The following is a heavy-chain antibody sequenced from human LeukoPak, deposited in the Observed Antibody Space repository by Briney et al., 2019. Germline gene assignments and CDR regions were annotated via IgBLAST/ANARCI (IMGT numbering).Heavy chain of an antibody. CDR2: IYHSGRT. J-gene: IGHJ4*02. D-gene: IGHD3-22*01. V-gene: IGHV4-39*07. CDR1: GGSISSGSFY. CDR3: ARASYSYDINGWVPFDY. Sequence: SQTLSLTCTVSGGSISSGSFYWSWIRQPPGKGLEWIGSIYHSGRTYYNPSLKSRVTISVDTSKNQFSLKLSSVTAADTAVYYCARASYSYDINGWVPFDYWGQGTLVTVSS.